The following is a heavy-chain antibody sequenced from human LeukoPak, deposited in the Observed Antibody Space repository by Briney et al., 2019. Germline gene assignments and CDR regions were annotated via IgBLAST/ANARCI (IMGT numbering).Heavy chain of an antibody. CDR3: AGEAVGAKDDAFDI. Sequence: GASVKVSCKASGYTFTGYYMHWVRQAPGQGLEWMGWINPNSGGTNYAQKFQGRVTMTRDTSISTAYMELSRLRSDDTAVYYCAGEAVGAKDDAFDIWGQGTMVTVSS. CDR1: GYTFTGYY. V-gene: IGHV1-2*02. CDR2: INPNSGGT. J-gene: IGHJ3*02. D-gene: IGHD1-26*01.